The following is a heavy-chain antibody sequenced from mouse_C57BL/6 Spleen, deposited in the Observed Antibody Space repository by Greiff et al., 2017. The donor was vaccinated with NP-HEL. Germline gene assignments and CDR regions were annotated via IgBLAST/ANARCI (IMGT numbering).Heavy chain of an antibody. CDR1: GFTFSSYG. V-gene: IGHV5-6*01. CDR3: ARQDGPTTDGQHYYAMDD. J-gene: IGHJ4*01. CDR2: ISSGGSYT. Sequence: EVQLVEPGGDLVKPGGSLKLSCAASGFTFSSYGMSWVRQTPDKRLEWVATISSGGSYTYYPDSVKGRFTISRDNAKNTLYLQMSSLKSEDTAMYYCARQDGPTTDGQHYYAMDDWGQGTSVTVSS. D-gene: IGHD1-1*01.